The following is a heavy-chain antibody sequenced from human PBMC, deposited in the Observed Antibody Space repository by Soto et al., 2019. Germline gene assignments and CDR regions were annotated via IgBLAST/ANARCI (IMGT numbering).Heavy chain of an antibody. CDR3: ARGYYDSSGYYHDAFDI. Sequence: QVQLVQSGAEVKKPGSSVKVSCKASGGTFSSYTISWVRQAPGQGLEWMGRIIPILGIANYAQKFQGRVTITADKSTSTAYMELSSLRSEDTAVYYCARGYYDSSGYYHDAFDIWGQGTMVTVSS. V-gene: IGHV1-69*02. D-gene: IGHD3-22*01. J-gene: IGHJ3*02. CDR2: IIPILGIA. CDR1: GGTFSSYT.